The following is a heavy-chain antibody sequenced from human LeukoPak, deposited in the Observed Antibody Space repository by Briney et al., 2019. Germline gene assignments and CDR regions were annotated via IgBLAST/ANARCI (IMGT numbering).Heavy chain of an antibody. CDR2: IYYSGST. Sequence: SETLSLTCTVSGGSISSSSYYWGWIRQPPGKGLEWIGNIYYSGSTYYNPSLKSRVTISVDTSKNQLSLKLSSVTAADTAVYYCARLARGLLWFGEFPSAAFDIWGQGTMVTVSS. CDR1: GGSISSSSYY. CDR3: ARLARGLLWFGEFPSAAFDI. V-gene: IGHV4-39*01. J-gene: IGHJ3*02. D-gene: IGHD3-10*01.